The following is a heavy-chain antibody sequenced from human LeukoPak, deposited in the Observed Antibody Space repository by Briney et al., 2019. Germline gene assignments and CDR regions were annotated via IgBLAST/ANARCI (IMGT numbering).Heavy chain of an antibody. CDR1: GFTFSSYA. J-gene: IGHJ4*02. CDR2: IGGSGGST. V-gene: IGHV3-23*01. D-gene: IGHD4-17*01. Sequence: GGSLRLSCAASGFTFSSYAMSWVRQAPGKGLEWVSAIGGSGGSTYYADSVKGRFTISRDNSKNTLYLQMNSLRAEDTAVYYCAKDPDYGDLAFDYWGQGTLVTVSS. CDR3: AKDPDYGDLAFDY.